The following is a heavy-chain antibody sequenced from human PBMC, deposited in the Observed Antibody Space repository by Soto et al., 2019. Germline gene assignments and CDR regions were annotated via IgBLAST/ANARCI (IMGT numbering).Heavy chain of an antibody. CDR3: ARDPRVCSGGSCYALAFDI. D-gene: IGHD2-15*01. CDR2: IIPIFGTA. Sequence: QVQLVQSGAEVKKPGSSVKVSCKASGGTFSSYAISWVRQAPGQGLEWMGGIIPIFGTANYAQKCQGRVTITADESTSTAYMELSSLISEDTAVYYCARDPRVCSGGSCYALAFDIWGQGTMVTVSS. V-gene: IGHV1-69*01. CDR1: GGTFSSYA. J-gene: IGHJ3*02.